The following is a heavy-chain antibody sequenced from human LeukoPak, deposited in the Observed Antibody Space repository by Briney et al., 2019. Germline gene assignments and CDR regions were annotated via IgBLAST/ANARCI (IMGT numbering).Heavy chain of an antibody. CDR2: ISSSGSTK. CDR1: GFIFSSYE. CDR3: AKALVGYYFDY. V-gene: IGHV3-48*03. Sequence: GGSLRLSCEASGFIFSSYEMNWVRQAPGKGLEWVSYISSSGSTKYYADSVKGRFTISRDNAKNSLYLQMNSLRAEDTAVYYCAKALVGYYFDYWGQGTLVTVSS. J-gene: IGHJ4*02.